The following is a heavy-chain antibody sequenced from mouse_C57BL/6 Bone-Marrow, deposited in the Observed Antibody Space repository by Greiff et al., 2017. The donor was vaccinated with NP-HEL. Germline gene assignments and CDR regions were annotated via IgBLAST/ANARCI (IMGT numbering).Heavy chain of an antibody. D-gene: IGHD2-2*01. CDR2: IYPGSGST. Sequence: VQLQQPGAELVKPGASVKMSCKASGYTFTSYWITWVKQRPGQGLEWIGDIYPGSGSTKYNEKIKSKGTLTVDTSSSTAYMQLSSLTSEDSAVYYCAMGLRRTGFDYWGQGTTLTVSS. CDR1: GYTFTSYW. V-gene: IGHV1-55*01. CDR3: AMGLRRTGFDY. J-gene: IGHJ2*01.